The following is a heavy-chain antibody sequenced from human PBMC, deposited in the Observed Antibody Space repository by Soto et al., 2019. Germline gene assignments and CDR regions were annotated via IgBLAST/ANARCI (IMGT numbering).Heavy chain of an antibody. CDR3: ARDDYYDSSGFDWFDP. CDR1: GGTFSSYA. V-gene: IGHV1-69*06. D-gene: IGHD3-22*01. CDR2: IIPIFGTA. J-gene: IGHJ5*02. Sequence: ASVKVSCKASGGTFSSYAISWVRQAPGQGLEWMGGIIPIFGTANYAQKFQGRVTITADKSTSTAYMELSSLRSEDTAVYYCARDDYYDSSGFDWFDPWGQGTLVTVSS.